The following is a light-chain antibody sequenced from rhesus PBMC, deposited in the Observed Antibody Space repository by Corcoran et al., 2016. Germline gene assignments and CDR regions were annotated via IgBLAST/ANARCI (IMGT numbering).Light chain of an antibody. CDR3: QQYNSAPWT. CDR1: QGISRW. J-gene: IGKJ1*01. Sequence: DIQMTQSPSSLSASVGDRVTITCRASQGISRWFTWYHQTQVKAPKLLIYTAANLQSGVPSRFSGSGSGTDFTLTISSLKPEDFASCYGQQYNSAPWTFGQGTKVELK. V-gene: IGKV1-21*01. CDR2: TAA.